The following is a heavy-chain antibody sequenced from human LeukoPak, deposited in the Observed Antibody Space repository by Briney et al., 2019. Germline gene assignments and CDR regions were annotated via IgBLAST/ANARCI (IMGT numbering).Heavy chain of an antibody. CDR2: ISSSSSYI. Sequence: GGSLRLSCAASGFTFSSYSMNWVRQAPGKGLEWVSSISSSSSYIYYADSVKGRFTISRDNAKNSLYLQMNSLRAEDTAVYYCARLPLASGRDFWSGYSGSGSLPWGQGTLVTVSS. V-gene: IGHV3-21*01. J-gene: IGHJ5*02. CDR3: ARLPLASGRDFWSGYSGSGSLP. D-gene: IGHD3-3*01. CDR1: GFTFSSYS.